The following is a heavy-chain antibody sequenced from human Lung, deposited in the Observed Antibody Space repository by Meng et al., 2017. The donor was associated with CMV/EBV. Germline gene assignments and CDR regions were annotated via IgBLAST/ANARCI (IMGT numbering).Heavy chain of an antibody. CDR1: GFSLSTNGVG. J-gene: IGHJ3*01. V-gene: IGHV2-5*01. D-gene: IGHD3-16*02. CDR3: EHRPLYPNVFDF. Sequence: SGPTLVXPTQTLTLTCTFSGFSLSTNGVGVGWIRQPPGKALEWLALIYWNDDKRYSPSLRTRLTITKDTSKNQVVLRMANLDPVDTATYFCEHRPLYPNVFDFWGQGTMVTVSS. CDR2: IYWNDDK.